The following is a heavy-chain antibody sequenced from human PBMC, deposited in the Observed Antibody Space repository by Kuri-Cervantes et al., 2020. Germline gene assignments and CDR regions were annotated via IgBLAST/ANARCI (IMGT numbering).Heavy chain of an antibody. D-gene: IGHD3-10*01. CDR2: IYHSGSA. J-gene: IGHJ5*02. V-gene: IGHV4-38-2*02. Sequence: SETLSLTCAVSGYSISSGYYWGRIRQPPGKGLEWIGSIYHSGSAYYNPSLKSRVTISVDTSKNQFSLKLSSVTAADTAVYYCARDVRWGEGYNWFDPWGQGTLVTISS. CDR1: GYSISSGYY. CDR3: ARDVRWGEGYNWFDP.